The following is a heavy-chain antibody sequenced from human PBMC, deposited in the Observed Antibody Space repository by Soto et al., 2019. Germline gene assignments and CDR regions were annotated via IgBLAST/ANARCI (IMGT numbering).Heavy chain of an antibody. Sequence: SETLSLICTVSGGSISSYYWSWIRQPPGKGLEWIGYIYYSGSTNYNPSLKSRVTISVDTSKNQFSLKLSSVTAADTAVYYCASSYCSGGSCYADYWGQGTLVTVSS. D-gene: IGHD2-15*01. V-gene: IGHV4-59*01. CDR3: ASSYCSGGSCYADY. CDR2: IYYSGST. CDR1: GGSISSYY. J-gene: IGHJ4*02.